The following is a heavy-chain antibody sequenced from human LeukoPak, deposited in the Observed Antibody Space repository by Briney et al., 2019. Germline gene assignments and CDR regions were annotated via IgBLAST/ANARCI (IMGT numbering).Heavy chain of an antibody. CDR3: ARRRAAAAAPAHDAFDI. Sequence: GASVKVSCKASGYTFTSYYMHWVRQAPGQGLEWMGIINPSGGSTSYAQKFQGRVTMTRDTSTSTVYMELSSLRSEDTAVYYCARRRAAAAAPAHDAFDIWGQGTMVTVSS. V-gene: IGHV1-46*03. CDR2: INPSGGST. CDR1: GYTFTSYY. J-gene: IGHJ3*02. D-gene: IGHD6-13*01.